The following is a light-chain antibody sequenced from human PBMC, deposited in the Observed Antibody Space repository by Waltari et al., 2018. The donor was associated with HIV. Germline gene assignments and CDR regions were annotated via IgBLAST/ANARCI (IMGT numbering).Light chain of an antibody. CDR2: AAS. V-gene: IGKV1-39*01. CDR3: QQSYSTPT. CDR1: QSITSY. Sequence: DIQMTQSPSSLSASVGDRVTITCRASQSITSYLNWYQQKPGKAPNLLIYAASSLQSGVPLRFSGMGYGTDFTLTISSLQPEDFATYSCQQSYSTPTFGGGTKVEIK. J-gene: IGKJ4*01.